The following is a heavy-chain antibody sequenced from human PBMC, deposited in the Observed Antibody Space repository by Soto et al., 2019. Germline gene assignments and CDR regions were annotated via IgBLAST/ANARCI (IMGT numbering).Heavy chain of an antibody. D-gene: IGHD2-21*02. CDR2: IYYSGST. V-gene: IGHV4-39*01. CDR3: ASLTVVTAKAQGWMVAYFDY. J-gene: IGHJ4*02. Sequence: QLQLQESGPGLVKPSETLSLTCTVSGGSISSSSYYWGWIRQPPGKGLEWIGSIYYSGSTYYNPSLKSRVTITVDTSKNKFSLKLSTVTAADTAVYYCASLTVVTAKAQGWMVAYFDYWGQGTLVTVSS. CDR1: GGSISSSSYY.